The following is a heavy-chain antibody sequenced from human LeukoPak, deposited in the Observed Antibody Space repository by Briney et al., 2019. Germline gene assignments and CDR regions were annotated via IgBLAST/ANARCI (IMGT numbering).Heavy chain of an antibody. V-gene: IGHV1-18*01. J-gene: IGHJ6*02. D-gene: IGHD6-19*01. Sequence: ASVKVSCKASGYTFTSYGISWVRQAPGQGLEWMGWISAYNGNTNYAQKFQGRVTMTRDTSTSTVYMELSSLRSEDTAVYYCAREPFPVAGHYYYGMDVWGQGTTVTVSS. CDR1: GYTFTSYG. CDR2: ISAYNGNT. CDR3: AREPFPVAGHYYYGMDV.